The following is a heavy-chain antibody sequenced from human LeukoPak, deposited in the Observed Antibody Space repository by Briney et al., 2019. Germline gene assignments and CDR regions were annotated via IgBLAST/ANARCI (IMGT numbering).Heavy chain of an antibody. Sequence: SETLSLTCAVYGGSFSGYYWSWIRQPPGKGLEWIGEINHSGSTNYNPSLKSRATISVDTSKNQFSLKLSSVTAADTAVYYCARRVWLRGGAFDYWGQGTLVTVSS. CDR2: INHSGST. V-gene: IGHV4-34*01. D-gene: IGHD3-9*01. CDR1: GGSFSGYY. CDR3: ARRVWLRGGAFDY. J-gene: IGHJ4*02.